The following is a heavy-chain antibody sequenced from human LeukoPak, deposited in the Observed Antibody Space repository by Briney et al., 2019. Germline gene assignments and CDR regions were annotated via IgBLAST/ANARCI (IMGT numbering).Heavy chain of an antibody. D-gene: IGHD4-17*01. CDR1: GGSISSSNW. Sequence: SETLSLTCAVSGGSISSSNWWSWVRQPPGKGLEWIGEIYHSGSANYNPSLKSRVTISVDKSKNQFSLKLSSVTAADTAVYYCARTDYGDYGDDYWGQGTLVTVSS. CDR3: ARTDYGDYGDDY. CDR2: IYHSGSA. V-gene: IGHV4-4*02. J-gene: IGHJ4*02.